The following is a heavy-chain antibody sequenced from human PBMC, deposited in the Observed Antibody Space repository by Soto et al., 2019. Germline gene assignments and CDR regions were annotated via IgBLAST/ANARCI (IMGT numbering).Heavy chain of an antibody. J-gene: IGHJ1*01. D-gene: IGHD3-16*01. V-gene: IGHV3-9*01. CDR3: ATAGGGGSFGGGSEH. CDR2: ISWNSDTI. CDR1: GFTFEHYA. Sequence: EVQVVESGGDFVQPGRSLRLSCAGSGFTFEHYAMHWVRQAPGKGLEWVSGISWNSDTIGYADSVKGRFTISRDNAKRAVILQRVGVRPGDTALYYCATAGGGGSFGGGSEHWGQGTLVTVSS.